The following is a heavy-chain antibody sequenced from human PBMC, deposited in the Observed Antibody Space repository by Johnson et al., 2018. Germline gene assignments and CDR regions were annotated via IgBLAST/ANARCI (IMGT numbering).Heavy chain of an antibody. Sequence: QVQLQESGPGLVKHSQTLSLTCTVSGGSIISGTYYWTWIRQPAGKGLEWTGRVYSDGYPKYNPSHKSRVTISVDTSKNQFSLNLNTVTAADTAVDYCARGVVRVSTNYYYYYRDAWGKGTTVTVSS. CDR1: GGSIISGTYY. CDR3: ARGVVRVSTNYYYYYRDA. CDR2: VYSDGYP. J-gene: IGHJ6*03. V-gene: IGHV4-61*02. D-gene: IGHD3-10*01.